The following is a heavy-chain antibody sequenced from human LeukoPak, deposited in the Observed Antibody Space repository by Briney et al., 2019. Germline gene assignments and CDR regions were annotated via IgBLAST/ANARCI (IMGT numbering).Heavy chain of an antibody. CDR1: GFTFSDYY. Sequence: GGSLRLSCAASGFTFSDYYMSWIRQAPGKGLEWVSYISSSGSTIYYADSVKGRFTISRDNAKNSLYLQMNSLRAEDTAVYYCAREVVPAAIIAFDIWGQGTMVTVSS. CDR2: ISSSGSTI. CDR3: AREVVPAAIIAFDI. J-gene: IGHJ3*02. V-gene: IGHV3-11*04. D-gene: IGHD2-2*02.